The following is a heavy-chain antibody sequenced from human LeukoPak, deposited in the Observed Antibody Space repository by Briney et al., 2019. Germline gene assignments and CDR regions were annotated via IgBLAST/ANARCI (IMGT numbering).Heavy chain of an antibody. J-gene: IGHJ4*02. D-gene: IGHD3-10*01. CDR2: IYNSGSA. V-gene: IGHV4-59*08. CDR1: GGSISGYY. Sequence: SETLSLTCTVSGGSISGYYWSWLRQPPGKGLEWIGYIYNSGSANYNPSLKSRVTISVDASKNQFSLKVNSVTAADTAVYYCARHYGSRSYPLDYWGQGALVTVSS. CDR3: ARHYGSRSYPLDY.